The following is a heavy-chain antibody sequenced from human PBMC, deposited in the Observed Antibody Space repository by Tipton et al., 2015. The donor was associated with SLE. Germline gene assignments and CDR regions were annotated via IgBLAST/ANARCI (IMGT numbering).Heavy chain of an antibody. J-gene: IGHJ3*02. V-gene: IGHV4-39*07. D-gene: IGHD4-17*01. Sequence: TLSLTCTVSGGSVSSGDNYWSWIRQPPGKGLEWIGNIYHSGTTYYNPSLKSRVTISVDTSKNQFSLKLSSVTAADTAVYYCARDRPRLRFKSGAFDIWGQGTMVTVSS. CDR1: GGSVSSGDNY. CDR2: IYHSGTT. CDR3: ARDRPRLRFKSGAFDI.